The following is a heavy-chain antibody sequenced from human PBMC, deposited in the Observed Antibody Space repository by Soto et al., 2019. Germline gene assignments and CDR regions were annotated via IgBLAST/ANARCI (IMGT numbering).Heavy chain of an antibody. V-gene: IGHV3-30*18. CDR3: AKDQDSYYYYGMDV. Sequence: PGGSLRLSCAASGFTFSSYGMHWVRQAPGKGLEWVAVISYDGSNKYYADSVKGRFTISRDNSKNTLYLQMNSLRAEDTAVYYCAKDQDSYYYYGMDVWGQGTTVTVS. J-gene: IGHJ6*02. CDR2: ISYDGSNK. CDR1: GFTFSSYG.